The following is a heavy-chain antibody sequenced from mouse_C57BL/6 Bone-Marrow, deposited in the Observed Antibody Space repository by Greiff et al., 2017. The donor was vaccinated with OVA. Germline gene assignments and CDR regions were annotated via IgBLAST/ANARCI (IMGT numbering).Heavy chain of an antibody. Sequence: EVQLQQSGPELVKPGASVKISCKASGYTFTDYYMNWVKQSHGKSLEWIGDINPNNGGTSYNQKFKGKATLTVDKYSSTAYMELRSLTSEDSAVYYCARRCSNYFYAMDYWGQGTSVTVSS. J-gene: IGHJ4*01. V-gene: IGHV1-26*01. CDR1: GYTFTDYY. D-gene: IGHD2-5*01. CDR2: INPNNGGT. CDR3: ARRCSNYFYAMDY.